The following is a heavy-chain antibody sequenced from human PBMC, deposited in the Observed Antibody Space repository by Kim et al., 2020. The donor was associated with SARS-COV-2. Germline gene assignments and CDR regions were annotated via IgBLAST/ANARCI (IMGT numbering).Heavy chain of an antibody. CDR2: IYSGGSST. V-gene: IGHV3-23*03. J-gene: IGHJ6*02. Sequence: GGSLRLSCAASGFTFSSYAMSWVRQAPGKGLEWVSVIYSGGSSTYYADSVKGRFTISRDNSKNTLYLQMNSLRAEDTAVYYCAKDWSGYYYYGMDVWGQGTTVTVSS. CDR3: AKDWSGYYYYGMDV. D-gene: IGHD3-3*01. CDR1: GFTFSSYA.